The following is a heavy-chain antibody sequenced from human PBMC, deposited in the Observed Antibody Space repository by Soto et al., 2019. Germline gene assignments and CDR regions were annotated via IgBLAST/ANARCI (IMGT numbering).Heavy chain of an antibody. J-gene: IGHJ3*02. CDR1: GYTFTSYG. CDR2: ISAYNGNT. CDR3: ARELYYDDSSGHTGDAFDI. D-gene: IGHD3-22*01. V-gene: IGHV1-18*04. Sequence: GASVKVSCKASGYTFTSYGISWVRQAPGQGLEWMGWISAYNGNTNYAQKLQGRVTMTTDTSTSTAYMEVRSLRSDDTAVYYCARELYYDDSSGHTGDAFDIWGQGTMVTV.